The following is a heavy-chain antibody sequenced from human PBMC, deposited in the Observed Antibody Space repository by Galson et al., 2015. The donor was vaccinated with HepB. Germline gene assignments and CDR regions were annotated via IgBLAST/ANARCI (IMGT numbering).Heavy chain of an antibody. CDR3: ARALGSHAPFDI. J-gene: IGHJ4*02. CDR2: ISVYNGNI. CDR1: GYTFSNYG. V-gene: IGHV1-18*01. Sequence: SVKVSCKASGYTFSNYGISWVRQAPGQGLEWMGWISVYNGNIIFAQKLQGRVTMTTDISTYTAYMELRSLRSDDTAVYYCARALGSHAPFDIWGQGTLVTVSS.